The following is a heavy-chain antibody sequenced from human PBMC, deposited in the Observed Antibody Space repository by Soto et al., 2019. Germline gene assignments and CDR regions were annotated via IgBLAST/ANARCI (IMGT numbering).Heavy chain of an antibody. CDR1: GGSISSSSYY. J-gene: IGHJ4*01. D-gene: IGHD3-22*01. CDR2: MYYSGST. Sequence: QLQLQESGPGLVKPSETLSLTCTVSGGSISSSSYYWGWIRQPPGKGLEWIGSMYYSGSTHYNPSLKSRVTISVDTSKNHFALKLNSVTAADTAVYYCARLGVTMRIVASPFDYWGHGTLVTVSS. V-gene: IGHV4-39*02. CDR3: ARLGVTMRIVASPFDY.